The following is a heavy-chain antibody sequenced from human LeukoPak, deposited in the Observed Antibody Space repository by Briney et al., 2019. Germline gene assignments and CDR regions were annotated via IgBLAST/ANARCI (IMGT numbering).Heavy chain of an antibody. Sequence: GGSLRLSCAASGFTFSSYAMSWVRQAPGKGLEWVSAISGSTYYADSVKGRFTISRDNSKNTLYLQMNSLRAEDTAVYYCAKRSLRYFDYWGQGTLVTVSS. CDR2: ISGST. V-gene: IGHV3-23*01. CDR1: GFTFSSYA. CDR3: AKRSLRYFDY. J-gene: IGHJ4*02.